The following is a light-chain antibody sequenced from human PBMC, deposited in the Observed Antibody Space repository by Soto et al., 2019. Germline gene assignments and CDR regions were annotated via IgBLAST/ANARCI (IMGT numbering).Light chain of an antibody. CDR3: SSYTSSSTPRV. J-gene: IGLJ3*02. Sequence: QSALTQPASVSGSPGQSITISCTGTSSDVGGYNYVSWYQQHPGKAPKLMIYEVSNRPSGVSNRFSGSKSGNTASLTISGLQGEDEADYYCSSYTSSSTPRVFGGGTKLTVL. CDR1: SSDVGGYNY. CDR2: EVS. V-gene: IGLV2-14*01.